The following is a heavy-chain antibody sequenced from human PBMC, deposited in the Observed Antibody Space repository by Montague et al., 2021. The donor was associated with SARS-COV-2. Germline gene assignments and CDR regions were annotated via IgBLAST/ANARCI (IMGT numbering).Heavy chain of an antibody. CDR1: RFTFSDFW. V-gene: IGHV3-7*01. D-gene: IGHD6-19*01. CDR3: ARGSTGWYAIFGHYGMDV. J-gene: IGHJ6*02. Sequence: SLRLSCAASRFTFSDFWMNWVRQAPGKGLEWVADIKHDGSEKSYLDSVKGRFTISRDNAKNSPYLQMNSLRAEDTAVYYCARGSTGWYAIFGHYGMDVWGQGTTVTVSS. CDR2: IKHDGSEK.